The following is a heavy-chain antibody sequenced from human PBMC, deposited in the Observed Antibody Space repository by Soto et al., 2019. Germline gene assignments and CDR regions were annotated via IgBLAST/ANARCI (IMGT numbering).Heavy chain of an antibody. CDR2: INHSGST. V-gene: IGHV4-34*01. J-gene: IGHJ4*02. D-gene: IGHD3-10*01. Sequence: PSETLSLTCAVYGGSFSGYYWTWIRQPPGKGLEWIGEINHSGSTNYNPSLKSRVTISVDTSKNQFSLKLSSVTAADTAVYYCARGARITMVRGVIKVITVAGTGNDYWGQGTLVTVSS. CDR1: GGSFSGYY. CDR3: ARGARITMVRGVIKVITVAGTGNDY.